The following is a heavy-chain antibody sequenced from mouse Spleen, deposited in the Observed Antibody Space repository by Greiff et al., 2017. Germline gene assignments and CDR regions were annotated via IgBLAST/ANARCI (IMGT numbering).Heavy chain of an antibody. D-gene: IGHD2-13*01. CDR2: INYDGSST. V-gene: IGHV5-16*01. CDR3: ARDGGEGYYFDY. J-gene: IGHJ2*01. Sequence: EVQRVESEGGLVQPGSSMKLSCTASGFTFSDYYMAWVRQVPEKGLEWVANINYDGSSTYYLDSLKSRFIISRDNAKNILYLQMSSLKSEDTATYYCARDGGEGYYFDYWGQGTTLTVSS. CDR1: GFTFSDYY.